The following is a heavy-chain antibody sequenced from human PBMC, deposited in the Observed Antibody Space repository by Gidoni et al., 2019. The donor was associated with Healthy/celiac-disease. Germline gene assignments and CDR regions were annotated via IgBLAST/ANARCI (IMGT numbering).Heavy chain of an antibody. CDR3: ATENYDSSGYYYVSY. CDR2: ISYDGSNK. J-gene: IGHJ4*02. D-gene: IGHD3-22*01. Sequence: QVQLVESGGGVVQPGRSLRLSCAASGFTFSSYGMHWVRQAPGKGLEWVAVISYDGSNKYYADSVKGRFTISRDNSKNTLYLQMNSLRAEDTAVYYCATENYDSSGYYYVSYWGQGTLVTVSS. V-gene: IGHV3-30*03. CDR1: GFTFSSYG.